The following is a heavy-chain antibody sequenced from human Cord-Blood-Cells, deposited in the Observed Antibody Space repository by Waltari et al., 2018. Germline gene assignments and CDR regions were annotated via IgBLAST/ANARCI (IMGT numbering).Heavy chain of an antibody. CDR3: ARAGSGSYYYYYGMDV. CDR2: IYYSGST. J-gene: IGHJ6*02. Sequence: LSLTCTVSGGSISSYYWSWIRQPPGKGLEWIGYIYYSGSTNYNPSLKSRVTISVDTSKNQFSLKLSSVTAADTAVYYCARAGSGSYYYYYGMDVWGQGTTVTVSS. V-gene: IGHV4-59*01. CDR1: GGSISSYY. D-gene: IGHD3-10*01.